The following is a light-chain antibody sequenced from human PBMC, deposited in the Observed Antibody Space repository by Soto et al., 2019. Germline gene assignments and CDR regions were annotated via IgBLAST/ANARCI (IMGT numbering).Light chain of an antibody. V-gene: IGKV1-5*01. J-gene: IGKJ1*01. CDR1: QSLNSR. Sequence: DIQLTQSPSTLSASVGDRFTLTCRASQSLNSRLAWYQQRPGKAPKLLIYDASTLESGVPSRLSGSGSGTEFTLTINNLQPDDLATYICQQYKSYSTFGRGTKVDIK. CDR2: DAS. CDR3: QQYKSYST.